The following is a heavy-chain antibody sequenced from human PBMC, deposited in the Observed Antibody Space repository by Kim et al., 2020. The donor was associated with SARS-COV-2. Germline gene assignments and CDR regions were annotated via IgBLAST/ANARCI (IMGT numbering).Heavy chain of an antibody. J-gene: IGHJ4*02. Sequence: SQTLSLTCDISGDSVSSNSAAWNWIRQSPSRGLEWLGRTYYRSKWFSDFAVSVESRITINADTSKNQPSLQLNSVIPEDTAVYFCAREATGGLDFFDYWGQGTLVTVSS. D-gene: IGHD1-26*01. V-gene: IGHV6-1*01. CDR3: AREATGGLDFFDY. CDR2: TYYRSKWFS. CDR1: GDSVSSNSAA.